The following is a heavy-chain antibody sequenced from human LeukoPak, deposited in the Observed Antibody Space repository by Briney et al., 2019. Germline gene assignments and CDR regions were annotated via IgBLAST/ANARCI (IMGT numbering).Heavy chain of an antibody. Sequence: PGGSLRLSCAASGFTFNTHNTLWVRQAPGKGLDWVAVISNDGSNKYYADSVKGRCTISRDNSENTLYVQMNNLRAEDTAVYYCARDWDSSSAGYYYMDVWGEGTTVTVSS. CDR3: ARDWDSSSAGYYYMDV. CDR2: ISNDGSNK. D-gene: IGHD6-6*01. V-gene: IGHV3-30*03. CDR1: GFTFNTHN. J-gene: IGHJ6*03.